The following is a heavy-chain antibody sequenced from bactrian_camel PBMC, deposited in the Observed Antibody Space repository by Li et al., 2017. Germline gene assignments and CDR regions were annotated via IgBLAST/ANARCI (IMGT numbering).Heavy chain of an antibody. CDR1: GHPDSLFC. CDR3: AASGGQLGRWCYEFPVNWVSWLYN. Sequence: HVQLVESGGGSVQAGGSLRLSCVFSGHPDSLFCMGWTRQGPGKQREGVAAIDSDGKTMYTHSVKGRFTISRDNAKNTLYLHMNNLKPEDTAMYHCAASGGQLGRWCYEFPVNWVSWLYNWGQGTQVTVS. CDR2: IDSDGKT. J-gene: IGHJ4*01. V-gene: IGHV3S53*01. D-gene: IGHD3*01.